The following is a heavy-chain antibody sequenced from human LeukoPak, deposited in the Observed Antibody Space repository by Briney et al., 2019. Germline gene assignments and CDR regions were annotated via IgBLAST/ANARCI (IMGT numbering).Heavy chain of an antibody. CDR2: IYASGSS. CDR3: ARDLPYTITTSHGMDV. Sequence: PSETLSLTCTVSGGSISSSSYYWSWIRQPAGKGLEWIGRIYASGSSNYNPSLKSRVTMSLDTSKNQFSLKLSSVTAADTAVYYCARDLPYTITTSHGMDVWGQGTTVTVSS. D-gene: IGHD4-17*01. CDR1: GGSISSSSYY. V-gene: IGHV4-61*02. J-gene: IGHJ6*02.